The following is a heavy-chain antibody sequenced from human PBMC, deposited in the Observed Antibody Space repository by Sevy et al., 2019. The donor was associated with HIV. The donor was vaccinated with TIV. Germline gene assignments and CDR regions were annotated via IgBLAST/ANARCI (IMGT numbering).Heavy chain of an antibody. CDR2: MNPNTGNT. Sequence: ASVKVSCKASGYTFTSYDINWVRQATGQGLEWMGWMNPNTGNTGYAQQFQGRVTMTRDTSTSTAYMELRSLRSDDTAIYYCTRVRALNYYDTSVSMEYNWFDPWGQGTLVTVSS. D-gene: IGHD3-22*01. CDR1: GYTFTSYD. CDR3: TRVRALNYYDTSVSMEYNWFDP. V-gene: IGHV1-8*02. J-gene: IGHJ5*02.